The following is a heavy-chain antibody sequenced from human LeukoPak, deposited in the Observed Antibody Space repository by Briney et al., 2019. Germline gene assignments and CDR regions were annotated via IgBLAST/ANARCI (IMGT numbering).Heavy chain of an antibody. CDR1: GYSFTTYG. J-gene: IGHJ4*02. D-gene: IGHD3-16*02. V-gene: IGHV1-18*01. Sequence: ASVKVSCKASGYSFTTYGITWVRQAPGQGLEWMGWISTYNGNTKYSQRLQGRVTMTTDTSTSTAYMELRSLRSDDTAVYYCARDLQYYDYVWGSYLRFDYWGQGTLVTVSS. CDR3: ARDLQYYDYVWGSYLRFDY. CDR2: ISTYNGNT.